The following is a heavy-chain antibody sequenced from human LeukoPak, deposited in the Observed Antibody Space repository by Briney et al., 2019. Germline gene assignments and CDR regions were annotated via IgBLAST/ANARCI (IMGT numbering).Heavy chain of an antibody. CDR2: IYTSGST. Sequence: SETLSLTCTVSGGSISSYYWSWIRQPPGKGLEWIGYIYTSGSTNYNPSLKSRVTISVDTSKNQFSLKLSSVTAADTAVYYCARDQVAAPGQFDYWGQGTLVTVSS. J-gene: IGHJ4*02. CDR3: ARDQVAAPGQFDY. V-gene: IGHV4-4*09. D-gene: IGHD6-13*01. CDR1: GGSISSYY.